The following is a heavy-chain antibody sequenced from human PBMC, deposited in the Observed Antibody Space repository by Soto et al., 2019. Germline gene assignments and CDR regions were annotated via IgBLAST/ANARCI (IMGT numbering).Heavy chain of an antibody. CDR3: ARGAVTPDS. D-gene: IGHD3-10*01. CDR2: ISSSGGST. CDR1: GFTFDSFA. Sequence: GGSLRLSCAASGFTFDSFAMTWVRQAPGKGLEWVSAISSSGGSTYYADSVKGRFTISRDSSKNTLYLQMNSLRAEDTAVYYCARGAVTPDSWGQGTLVTVSS. V-gene: IGHV3-23*01. J-gene: IGHJ4*02.